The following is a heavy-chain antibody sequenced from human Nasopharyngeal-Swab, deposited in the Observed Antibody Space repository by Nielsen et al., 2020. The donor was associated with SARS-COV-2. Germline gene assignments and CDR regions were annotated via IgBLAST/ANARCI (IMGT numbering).Heavy chain of an antibody. CDR2: INHSGST. Sequence: SETLSLTCAVFDGSFSGSYWSWIRQPPGRGLEWIGEINHSGSTMYIPSLKSRVTISVDTSKNQFSLNLTSVTAADTAVYYCARVALGSYLRGRGMDVWGQGTTVTVSS. D-gene: IGHD3-16*02. J-gene: IGHJ6*02. CDR3: ARVALGSYLRGRGMDV. V-gene: IGHV4-34*01. CDR1: DGSFSGSY.